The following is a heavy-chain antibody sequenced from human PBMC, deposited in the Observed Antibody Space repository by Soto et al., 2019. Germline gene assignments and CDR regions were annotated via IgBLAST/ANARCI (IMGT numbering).Heavy chain of an antibody. D-gene: IGHD3-22*01. CDR1: GGSFSGCY. V-gene: IGHV4-34*01. J-gene: IGHJ2*01. CDR2: INHSGST. CDR3: ARWYDSDYWYFDL. Sequence: QVQLQQWGAGLLKPSETLSLTCAVYGGSFSGCYWSWIRQPPGKGLEWIGEINHSGSTNYNPSLKSRVTISVATSKNQLALQLSSVTAADTAVYYCARWYDSDYWYFDLWGRGTLVTVSS.